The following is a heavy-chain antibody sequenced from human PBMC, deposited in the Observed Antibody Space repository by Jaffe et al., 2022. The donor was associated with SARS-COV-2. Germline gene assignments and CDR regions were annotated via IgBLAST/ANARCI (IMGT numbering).Heavy chain of an antibody. CDR2: IYHTGTT. CDR1: GASLSGDYY. V-gene: IGHV4-31*03. CDR3: ARDPIVVLPAAGLYYHGMDV. J-gene: IGHJ6*02. D-gene: IGHD2-2*01. Sequence: QVQLQESGPGLLKPSQTLSLTCTVSGASLSGDYYWNWLRQHPGKALEWIGYIYHTGTTFYNSSLKSRLSMSVDMSKNQFSLTLSSVTAADTAVYYCARDPIVVLPAAGLYYHGMDVWGQGTTVTVTS.